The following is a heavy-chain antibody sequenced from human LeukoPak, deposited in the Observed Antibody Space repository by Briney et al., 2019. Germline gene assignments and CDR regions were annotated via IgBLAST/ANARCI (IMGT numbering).Heavy chain of an antibody. V-gene: IGHV3-48*03. Sequence: AGGSLRLSCAASGFTFSSYEMNWVRQAPGKGLEWVSHISSSATTIYYADSVKGRFTISRDNAKNSLYLQMNSLRADDTAVYYCARDGRLVGATTSGHLDYWGQGTLVTVSS. CDR2: ISSSATTI. D-gene: IGHD1-26*01. CDR3: ARDGRLVGATTSGHLDY. CDR1: GFTFSSYE. J-gene: IGHJ4*02.